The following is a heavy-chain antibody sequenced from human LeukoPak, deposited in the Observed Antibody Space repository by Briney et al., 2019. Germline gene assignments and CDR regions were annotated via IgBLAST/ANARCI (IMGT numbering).Heavy chain of an antibody. D-gene: IGHD4-17*01. J-gene: IGHJ4*02. CDR3: ARDPDYGDNGDY. CDR2: INPNSGGT. V-gene: IGHV1-2*02. CDR1: GYTFTGYY. Sequence: ASVKVSCKASGYTFTGYYMHWVRQAPGQGLEWMGWINPNSGGTNYAQKFQGRVTMTRDTSISTAYMELRSLRSDDTAVYYCARDPDYGDNGDYWGQGTLVTVSS.